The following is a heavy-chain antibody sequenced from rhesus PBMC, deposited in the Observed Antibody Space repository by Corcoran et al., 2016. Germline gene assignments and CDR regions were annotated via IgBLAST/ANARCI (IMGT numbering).Heavy chain of an antibody. CDR2: IRSKSNNYET. D-gene: IGHD1-38*01. J-gene: IGHJ4*01. Sequence: EVQLVESGGGLVQPGGSLRLSCATSGFTFTTSALHWVRQASGKGLEWVGRIRSKSNNYETGYAASVKGRFTISRDDSKNTAYLQMNSLKTEDTAVYYCARTYNTWSNFDSWGQGVLVTVSS. CDR3: ARTYNTWSNFDS. CDR1: GFTFTTSA. V-gene: IGHV3-118*01.